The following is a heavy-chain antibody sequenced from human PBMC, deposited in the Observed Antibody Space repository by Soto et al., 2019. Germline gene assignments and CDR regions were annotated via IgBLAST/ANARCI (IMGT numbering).Heavy chain of an antibody. CDR1: GGSISSGGYY. D-gene: IGHD3-10*01. CDR2: IYYTGST. V-gene: IGHV4-31*03. CDR3: ATLYMVRGVRTFDY. J-gene: IGHJ4*02. Sequence: QVQLQESGPGLVKPSQTLSLTCTVSGGSISSGGYYWSWIRQHPGKGLEGIGYIYYTGSTYYNPSLKSRVTIAVDTSKNQVSLKLSSVTAADTAVYYCATLYMVRGVRTFDYWGQGTLVTVSS.